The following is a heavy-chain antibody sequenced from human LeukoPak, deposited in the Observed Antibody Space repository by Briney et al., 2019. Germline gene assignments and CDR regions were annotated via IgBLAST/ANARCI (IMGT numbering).Heavy chain of an antibody. CDR2: INPNSGGT. CDR1: GYTFTGYY. J-gene: IGHJ3*02. V-gene: IGHV1-2*02. D-gene: IGHD2-15*01. Sequence: ASVKVSCKASGYTFTGYYMHWVRQAPGQGLEWMGWINPNSGGTNYAQKFQGRVTMTRDTSISTAYMELSRLRSDDTAVYYCAREVGGYCSGGSCWAKTYAFDIWGQGTMVTVSS. CDR3: AREVGGYCSGGSCWAKTYAFDI.